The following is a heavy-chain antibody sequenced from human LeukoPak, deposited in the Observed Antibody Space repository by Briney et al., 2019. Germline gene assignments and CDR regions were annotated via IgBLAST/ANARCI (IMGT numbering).Heavy chain of an antibody. Sequence: GGSLRLSCAASGFTFSSYWMSWVRQAPGKGLEWVANIKQDGSEKYYVDSVKGRFTISRDNAKNSLYLQMNSLRAEDTAVYYCARDLIKSYCGGDCYWGFDYWGQGTLVTVSS. CDR1: GFTFSSYW. CDR3: ARDLIKSYCGGDCYWGFDY. V-gene: IGHV3-7*01. J-gene: IGHJ4*02. D-gene: IGHD2-21*01. CDR2: IKQDGSEK.